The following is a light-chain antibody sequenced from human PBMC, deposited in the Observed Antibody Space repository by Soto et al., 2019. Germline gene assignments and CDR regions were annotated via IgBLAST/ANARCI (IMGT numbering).Light chain of an antibody. V-gene: IGLV1-36*01. CDR2: YDD. CDR1: SSNIGNNA. Sequence: QSVLSQAPSESGAPRQRVTISCSGSSSNIGNNAVNWFQQLPGKAPKLLIYYDDLLTAGVSDRFSGSKSGTSASLAISALQSEDEADYHCAAWDDSLNAVVFGGGTKLTVL. J-gene: IGLJ2*01. CDR3: AAWDDSLNAVV.